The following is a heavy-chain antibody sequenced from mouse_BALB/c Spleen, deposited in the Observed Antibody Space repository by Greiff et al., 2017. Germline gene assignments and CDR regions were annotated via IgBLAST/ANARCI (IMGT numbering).Heavy chain of an antibody. Sequence: VQLQQSGAELVRPGVSVKISCKGSGYTFTDYAMHWVKQSHAKSLEWIGVISTYYGDASYNQKFKGKATMTVDKSSSTAYMELARLTSEDSAIYYCARRGGSSHYYAMDYWGQGTSVTVSS. CDR3: ARRGGSSHYYAMDY. D-gene: IGHD1-1*01. CDR1: GYTFTDYA. V-gene: IGHV1S137*01. J-gene: IGHJ4*01. CDR2: ISTYYGDA.